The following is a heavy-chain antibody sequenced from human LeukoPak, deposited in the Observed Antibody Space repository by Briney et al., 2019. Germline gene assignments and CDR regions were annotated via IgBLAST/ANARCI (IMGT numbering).Heavy chain of an antibody. CDR1: GYTFTSYG. Sequence: ASVKVSCKASGYTFTSYGISWVRQAPGQGLEWMGWISAYNGNTNHAQKLQGRVTMTTDTSTSTAYMELRSLRSDDTAVYYCARSPRYGDYSLRISFDYWGQGTLVTVSS. J-gene: IGHJ4*02. CDR2: ISAYNGNT. V-gene: IGHV1-18*01. CDR3: ARSPRYGDYSLRISFDY. D-gene: IGHD4-17*01.